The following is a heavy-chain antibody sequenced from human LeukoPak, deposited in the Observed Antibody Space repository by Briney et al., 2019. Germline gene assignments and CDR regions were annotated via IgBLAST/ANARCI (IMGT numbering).Heavy chain of an antibody. Sequence: GGSLRLSCAASGFTFSSYEMNWVRQAPGKGLEWVSYISSSGSTICYADSVKGRFTISRDNAKNSLYLQMNSLKVEDTAVYYCARVERYYDSSGYGGSTFDHWGQGTLVTASS. CDR2: ISSSGSTI. J-gene: IGHJ4*02. V-gene: IGHV3-48*03. CDR3: ARVERYYDSSGYGGSTFDH. CDR1: GFTFSSYE. D-gene: IGHD3-22*01.